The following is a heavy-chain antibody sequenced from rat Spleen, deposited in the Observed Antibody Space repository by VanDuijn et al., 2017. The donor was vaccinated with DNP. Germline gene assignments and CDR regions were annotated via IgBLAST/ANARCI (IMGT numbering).Heavy chain of an antibody. Sequence: QVQLKESGPGLVQPSQTLSLTCTVSGFSLRSYGVIWIRQPPGKGLEWMGMIWTNGSADYNSDLKSRLSISRDTSKSQVFLKMNSLQTEDIGTYHCVREHILQPFDYWGQGVMVTVSS. CDR1: GFSLRSYG. CDR3: VREHILQPFDY. CDR2: IWTNGSA. J-gene: IGHJ2*01. V-gene: IGHV2-70*01. D-gene: IGHD1-1*01.